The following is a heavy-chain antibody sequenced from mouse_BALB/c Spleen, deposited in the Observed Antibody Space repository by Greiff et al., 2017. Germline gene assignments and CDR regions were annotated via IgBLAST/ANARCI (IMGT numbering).Heavy chain of an antibody. CDR2: ISYSGST. V-gene: IGHV3-8*02. D-gene: IGHD2-4*01. CDR1: GDSITSGY. J-gene: IGHJ4*01. Sequence: EVMLVESGPSLVKPSQTLSLTCSVTGDSITSGYWNWIRKFPGNKLEYMGYISYSGSTYYNPSLKSRISITRDTSKNQYYLQLNSVTTEDTATYYCARYGYYDYDDYAMDYWGQGTSVTVSS. CDR3: ARYGYYDYDDYAMDY.